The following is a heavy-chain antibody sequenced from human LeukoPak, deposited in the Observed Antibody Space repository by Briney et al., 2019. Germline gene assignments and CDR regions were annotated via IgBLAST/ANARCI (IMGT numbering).Heavy chain of an antibody. Sequence: ASVEVSCKPPGYTFTGYYMHWMRQAPGQGLEWVGWINLNSGDTNYAQKFQGRVTMTMDTSISTAYMELRRLRSDDTAVYYCASWAGGNAPVASFDYWGQGTLVTVSS. J-gene: IGHJ4*02. D-gene: IGHD2-21*01. V-gene: IGHV1-2*02. CDR2: INLNSGDT. CDR1: GYTFTGYY. CDR3: ASWAGGNAPVASFDY.